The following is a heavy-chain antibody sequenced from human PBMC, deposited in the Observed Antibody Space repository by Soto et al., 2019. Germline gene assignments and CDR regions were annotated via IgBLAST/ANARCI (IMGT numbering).Heavy chain of an antibody. D-gene: IGHD3-16*01. Sequence: QITLKESGPTLVKPTQTLTLTCTFSGFSLTTRGVGVGWIRQPPGKALECLALIYWDDDKRYSPSLQSRLSTXKXPXTNQVVLTMTNVDPVDTATYYCAPIPNYYQYDWFDPWGQGTLVSVSS. J-gene: IGHJ5*02. V-gene: IGHV2-5*02. CDR3: APIPNYYQYDWFDP. CDR2: IYWDDDK. CDR1: GFSLTTRGVG.